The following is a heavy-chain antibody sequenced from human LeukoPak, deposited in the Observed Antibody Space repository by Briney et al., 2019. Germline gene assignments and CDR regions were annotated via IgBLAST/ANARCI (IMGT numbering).Heavy chain of an antibody. J-gene: IGHJ4*02. CDR3: ARDRGGSAPYYFDS. CDR2: ISSSGSYI. Sequence: PGGSLRLSCAASGFTFSTYNMNWVRQAPGKGLEWVSFISSSGSYIYYADSVKGRFTISRDNAKNSLYVQMNSLRAEDTAVYYCARDRGGSAPYYFDSWGQGTLVTVSS. V-gene: IGHV3-21*01. D-gene: IGHD2-15*01. CDR1: GFTFSTYN.